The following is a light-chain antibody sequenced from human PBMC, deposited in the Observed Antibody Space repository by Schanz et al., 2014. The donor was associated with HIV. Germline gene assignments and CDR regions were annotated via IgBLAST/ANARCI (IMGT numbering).Light chain of an antibody. J-gene: IGKJ3*01. V-gene: IGKV3D-15*01. CDR2: GAS. CDR3: QSYAGS. CDR1: QSVRSD. Sequence: EVVMTQSPATLSVSPGERATLSCRASQSVRSDLAWYQQKPGQAPTLLIYGASKRATGIPDRFIGSGSGTDFTLTINRLEPEDFAVYYCQSYAGSFGPGTKVD.